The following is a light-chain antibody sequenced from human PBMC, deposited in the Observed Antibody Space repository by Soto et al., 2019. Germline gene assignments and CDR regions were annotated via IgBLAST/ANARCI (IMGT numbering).Light chain of an antibody. CDR2: KAS. V-gene: IGKV1-5*03. CDR3: QQYDSYPWT. J-gene: IGKJ1*01. CDR1: QSISNW. Sequence: DIQMTQSPSTLSASVGDGVTITCRASQSISNWLAWYQQKPGKAPKLLIYKASSLESGVPSRFSGSGSGTEFTLTISSLQPDDFATSYCQQYDSYPWTFGQGTKVEIK.